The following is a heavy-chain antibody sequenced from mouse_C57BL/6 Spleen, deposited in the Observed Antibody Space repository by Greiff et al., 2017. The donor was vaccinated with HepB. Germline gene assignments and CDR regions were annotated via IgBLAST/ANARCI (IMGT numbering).Heavy chain of an antibody. Sequence: VQLQQSGPELVKPGASVKISCKASGYAFSSSWMNWVKQRPGKGLEWIGRSYPGDGDTNYNGKFKGKATLTADKSSSTAYMQLSSLTSEDSAVYFCARSGTSDAMDYWGQGTSVTVSS. CDR1: GYAFSSSW. V-gene: IGHV1-82*01. CDR2: SYPGDGDT. D-gene: IGHD3-1*01. J-gene: IGHJ4*01. CDR3: ARSGTSDAMDY.